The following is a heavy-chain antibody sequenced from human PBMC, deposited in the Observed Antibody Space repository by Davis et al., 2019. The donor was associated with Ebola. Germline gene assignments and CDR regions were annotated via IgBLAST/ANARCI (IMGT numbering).Heavy chain of an antibody. D-gene: IGHD6-13*01. CDR1: GYSFKNYA. CDR3: ARRRTWYGTGLDY. Sequence: ASVKVSCKASGYSFKNYAISWVRQAPGQGLEWMGWISAYNGNTNYAQKLQDRVTMTTDTSTTTAYMEVRGLRSDDTAVYYCARRRTWYGTGLDYWGQGTLVTVSS. CDR2: ISAYNGNT. J-gene: IGHJ4*02. V-gene: IGHV1-18*01.